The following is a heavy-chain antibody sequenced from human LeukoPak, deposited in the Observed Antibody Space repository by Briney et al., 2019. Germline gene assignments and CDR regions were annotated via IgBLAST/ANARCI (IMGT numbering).Heavy chain of an antibody. Sequence: SVKVSCKASGGTFSSYTISWVRQAPGQGLEWMGRIIPILGEPDYAQKFQGRVTTTADMSRSTAYMELSSLRSEDTAVYYCARKGGLGTYGIFDYWGQGTLVTVSS. CDR1: GGTFSSYT. V-gene: IGHV1-69*02. CDR3: ARKGGLGTYGIFDY. CDR2: IIPILGEP. D-gene: IGHD3-10*01. J-gene: IGHJ4*02.